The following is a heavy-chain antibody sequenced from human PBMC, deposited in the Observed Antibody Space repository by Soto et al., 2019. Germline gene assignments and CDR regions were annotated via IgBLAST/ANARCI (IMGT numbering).Heavy chain of an antibody. CDR1: GYTFTSYA. CDR3: ARGSGSYYGFDY. D-gene: IGHD2-2*01. Sequence: ASVKVSCKASGYTFTSYAMHWVRQAPGQRLEWMGWINAGNGNTKYSQKFQGRVTITRDTSASTAYMELSSLRSEDTAVYYCARGSGSYYGFDYSGQGTLDIVSS. V-gene: IGHV1-3*01. CDR2: INAGNGNT. J-gene: IGHJ4*02.